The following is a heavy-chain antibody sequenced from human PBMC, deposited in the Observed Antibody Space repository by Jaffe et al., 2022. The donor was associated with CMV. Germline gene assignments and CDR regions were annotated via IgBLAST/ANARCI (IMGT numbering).Heavy chain of an antibody. D-gene: IGHD3-22*01. CDR3: ARDLLSEDSSGYYRD. Sequence: EVQLVESGGGLVQPGGSLRLSCAASGFTFSSYWMSWVRQAPGKGLEWVANIKQDGSEKYYVDSVKGRFTISRDNAKNSLYLQMNSLRAEDTAVYYCARDLLSEDSSGYYRDWGQGTLVTVSS. CDR1: GFTFSSYW. J-gene: IGHJ4*02. CDR2: IKQDGSEK. V-gene: IGHV3-7*03.